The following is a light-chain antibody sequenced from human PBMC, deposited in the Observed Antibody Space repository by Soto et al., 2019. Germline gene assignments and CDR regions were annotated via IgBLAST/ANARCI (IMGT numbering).Light chain of an antibody. CDR3: QQFNSYPIT. CDR1: QNINSW. V-gene: IGKV1-5*01. Sequence: DIQMTQSPSTLSASVGDRVTITCRASQNINSWLAWYQQKPGKAPKLLIYEASNLQSGVPSRFSGSGSGTEFALTISGLQPDDFASYYCQQFNSYPITFGQGTRLEIK. CDR2: EAS. J-gene: IGKJ5*01.